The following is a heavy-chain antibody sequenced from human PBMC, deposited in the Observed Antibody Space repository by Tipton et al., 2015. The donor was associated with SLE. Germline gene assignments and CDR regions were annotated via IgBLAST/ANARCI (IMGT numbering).Heavy chain of an antibody. Sequence: TLSLTCTVSGGSISGFSLVWIRQFPGKRLEFIGYIYYNENTNYNPALESRVTISEDKSKNLLSLRLTSVTAADTAVYYCARRKVGGPVDSWGQGILVTVSS. CDR2: IYYNENT. CDR1: GGSISGFS. D-gene: IGHD1-26*01. J-gene: IGHJ4*02. CDR3: ARRKVGGPVDS. V-gene: IGHV4-59*12.